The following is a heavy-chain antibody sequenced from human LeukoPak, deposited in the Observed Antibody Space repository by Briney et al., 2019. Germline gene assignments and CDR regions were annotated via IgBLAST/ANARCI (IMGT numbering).Heavy chain of an antibody. V-gene: IGHV1-69*05. D-gene: IGHD2-2*01. CDR3: ARDSSHQESPVCDY. J-gene: IGHJ4*02. CDR2: IIPIFGTA. CDR1: GGTFSSYA. Sequence: ASVKVSCKASGGTFSSYAISWVRQAPGQGLEWMGRIIPIFGTANYAQKFQGRVTITTDESTSTAYMELSSLRSEDTAAYYCARDSSHQESPVCDYWGREPWSPSPQ.